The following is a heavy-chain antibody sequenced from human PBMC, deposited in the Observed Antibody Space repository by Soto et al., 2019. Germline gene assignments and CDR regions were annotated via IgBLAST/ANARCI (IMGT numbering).Heavy chain of an antibody. CDR1: GFTFGSFA. D-gene: IGHD2-8*01. Sequence: GGSLRLSCTASGFTFGSFALGWVRQAPGEGLEWVSSITIGGSYTTYADSVRGRFIISRDNAKNTLDLQMNSLRAEDTAVYSCAKCTRSYVFWGRGTLVTVSS. CDR2: ITIGGSYT. J-gene: IGHJ1*01. V-gene: IGHV3-23*01. CDR3: AKCTRSYVF.